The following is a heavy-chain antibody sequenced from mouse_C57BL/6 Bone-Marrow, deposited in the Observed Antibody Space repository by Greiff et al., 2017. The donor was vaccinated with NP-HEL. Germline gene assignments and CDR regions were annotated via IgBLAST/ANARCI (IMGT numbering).Heavy chain of an antibody. CDR1: GYTFTSYG. V-gene: IGHV1-81*01. J-gene: IGHJ2*01. Sequence: QVQLQQSGAELARPGASVKLSCKASGYTFTSYGISWVKQRTGQGLEWIGEIYPRSGNTYYNEKFKGKATLTADKSSSTAYMELRSLTSEDSAVYFCARDYYGSSPVDYWGQGTTLTVSS. D-gene: IGHD1-1*01. CDR3: ARDYYGSSPVDY. CDR2: IYPRSGNT.